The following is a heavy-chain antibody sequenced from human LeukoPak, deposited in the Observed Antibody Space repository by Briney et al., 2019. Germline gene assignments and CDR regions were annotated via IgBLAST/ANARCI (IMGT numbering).Heavy chain of an antibody. J-gene: IGHJ4*02. CDR1: GGSISSSSYY. V-gene: IGHV4-39*01. CDR2: IYYSGST. CDR3: ARHSGTYPIDY. D-gene: IGHD6-25*01. Sequence: PSETLSLTXTVSGGSISSSSYYWGWIRQPPGKGLEWIGSIYYSGSTHYNPSLKSRVTISVDTSKNQFSLNLSTVSGSDTAVYYCARHSGTYPIDYWGQGTLVTVSS.